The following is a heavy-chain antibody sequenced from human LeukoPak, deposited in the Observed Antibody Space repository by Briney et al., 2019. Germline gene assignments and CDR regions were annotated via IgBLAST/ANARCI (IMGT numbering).Heavy chain of an antibody. D-gene: IGHD3-16*02. J-gene: IGHJ4*02. CDR3: ARDSALTFGGVIATLDY. CDR2: INPNSGGT. CDR1: GYTFTGYY. V-gene: IGHV1-2*02. Sequence: ASVKVSCKASGYTFTGYYMHWVRQAPGQGLEWMGWINPNSGGTNYAQKFQGRVTMTRDTSISTAYMELSRLRSDDTAVYYCARDSALTFGGVIATLDYWGQGTLVTVSS.